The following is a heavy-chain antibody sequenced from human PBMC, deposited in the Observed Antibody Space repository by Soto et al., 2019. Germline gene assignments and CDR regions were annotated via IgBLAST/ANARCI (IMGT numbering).Heavy chain of an antibody. Sequence: QVQLVESGGGVVQPGRSLRLSCAASGFTFSSYGMHWVRQAPGKGLEWVAVIWYDGSNKYYADSVKGRFTISRDNSKNTLYLQMNSLRAEDTAVYYCAREGASLTYYGSGSWGWFDPWGQGTLVTVSS. CDR1: GFTFSSYG. J-gene: IGHJ5*02. D-gene: IGHD3-10*01. V-gene: IGHV3-33*01. CDR3: AREGASLTYYGSGSWGWFDP. CDR2: IWYDGSNK.